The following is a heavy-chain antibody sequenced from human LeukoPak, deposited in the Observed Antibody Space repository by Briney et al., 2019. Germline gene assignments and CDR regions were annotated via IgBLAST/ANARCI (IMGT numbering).Heavy chain of an antibody. CDR2: INHSGST. J-gene: IGHJ4*02. Sequence: PSETLSLTCAVYGGSFSGHYWSWIRQPPGKGLEWIGEINHSGSTNYNPSLKSRVTISVDTSKNQFSLKLSSVTAADTAVYYCARRGAAGTVYWGQGTLVTVSS. CDR3: ARRGAAGTVY. V-gene: IGHV4-34*01. D-gene: IGHD6-13*01. CDR1: GGSFSGHY.